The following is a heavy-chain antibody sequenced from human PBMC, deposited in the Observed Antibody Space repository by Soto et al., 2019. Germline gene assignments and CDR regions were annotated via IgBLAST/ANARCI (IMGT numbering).Heavy chain of an antibody. Sequence: QVQLQESGPGLVKPSETLSLTCTVSGGSISSYYWSWMRQPPGKGLEWIGYIYYSGSTNYNPSLKSRVTISVDTSKNQFSLKLSSVTAADTAVYYCGMYSSGWFEYYYYMDVWGKGTTVTVSS. CDR1: GGSISSYY. CDR3: GMYSSGWFEYYYYMDV. V-gene: IGHV4-59*08. J-gene: IGHJ6*03. D-gene: IGHD6-19*01. CDR2: IYYSGST.